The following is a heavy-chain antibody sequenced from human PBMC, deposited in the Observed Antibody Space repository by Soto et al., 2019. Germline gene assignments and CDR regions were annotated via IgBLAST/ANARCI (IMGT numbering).Heavy chain of an antibody. CDR3: AKTLRGLTAAGTQAKAWFDP. CDR1: GFTFSSYG. J-gene: IGHJ5*02. V-gene: IGHV3-30*18. Sequence: GGSLRLSCAASGFTFSSYGMHWVLQAPGKRLEWVAVISYDGSNKYYADSVKGRFTISRDNSKNTLYLQMNSLRAEDTAVYYYAKTLRGLTAAGTQAKAWFDPWGQGPLVTVSS. D-gene: IGHD6-13*01. CDR2: ISYDGSNK.